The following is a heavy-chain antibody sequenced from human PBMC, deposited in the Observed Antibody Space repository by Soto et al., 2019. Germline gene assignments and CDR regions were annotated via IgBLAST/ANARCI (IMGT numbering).Heavy chain of an antibody. D-gene: IGHD3-22*01. V-gene: IGHV3-30*18. J-gene: IGHJ4*02. Sequence: GSLRLSCAASGFTFNNYGIHWVRQTPGQGLEWVAVISSDGSKKYYADSVKGRFTISRDNSKNTLYLQMSSLRAEDTAVYYCAKGDYYDSSGPFDYWGQGTVVTVSS. CDR1: GFTFNNYG. CDR3: AKGDYYDSSGPFDY. CDR2: ISSDGSKK.